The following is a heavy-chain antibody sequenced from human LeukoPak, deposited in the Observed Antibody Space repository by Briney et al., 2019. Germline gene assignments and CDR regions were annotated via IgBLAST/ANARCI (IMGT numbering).Heavy chain of an antibody. CDR2: INTNTGET. CDR1: GYTFIDYY. Sequence: ASVKVSCKASGYTFIDYYMNWVRQAPGQGLEWMGWINTNTGETNYAQKFQGRVTMTRDTSISTVYMELTSLTTDDTAVYYCARWGGVQFDPWGQGTLVTVSS. V-gene: IGHV1-2*02. J-gene: IGHJ5*02. CDR3: ARWGGVQFDP. D-gene: IGHD2-8*01.